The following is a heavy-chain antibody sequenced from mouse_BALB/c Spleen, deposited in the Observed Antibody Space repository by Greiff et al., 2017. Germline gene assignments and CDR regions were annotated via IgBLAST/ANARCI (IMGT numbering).Heavy chain of an antibody. J-gene: IGHJ3*01. D-gene: IGHD2-4*01. CDR2: IYPSDSYT. CDR3: TRYEDYGGGFAY. Sequence: VQLQQPGAELVRPGASVKLSCKASGYTFTSYWINWVKQRPGQGLEWIGNIYPSDSYTNYNQKFKDKATLTVDKSSSTAYMQLSSPTSEDSAVYYCTRYEDYGGGFAYWGQGTLVTVSA. CDR1: GYTFTSYW. V-gene: IGHV1-69*02.